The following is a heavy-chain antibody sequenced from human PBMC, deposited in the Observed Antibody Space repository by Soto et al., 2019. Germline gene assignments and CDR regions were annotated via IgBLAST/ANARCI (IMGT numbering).Heavy chain of an antibody. J-gene: IGHJ4*02. V-gene: IGHV3-23*01. CDR2: ISGSGGST. D-gene: IGHD5-18*01. Sequence: GGSLRLSCAASGFTFSSYAMSWVRQAPGKGLEWVSAISGSGGSTYYADSVKGRFTISRDNSKNTLYLQMNSPRAEDTAVYYCAKAGWIQLWLHPSYYFDYWGQGTLVTVSS. CDR1: GFTFSSYA. CDR3: AKAGWIQLWLHPSYYFDY.